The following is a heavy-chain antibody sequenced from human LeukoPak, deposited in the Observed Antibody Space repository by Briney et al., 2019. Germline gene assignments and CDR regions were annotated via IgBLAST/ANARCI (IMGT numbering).Heavy chain of an antibody. CDR2: ISYDGSNK. Sequence: GGSLRLSCAASGFTFSSYAMHWVRQAPGKGLEWVAVISYDGSNKYYADSVKGRFTISRDNSKNTLYLQMNSLRDEDTAVYFCARATTTRTRFDYWGQGTLVTVSS. J-gene: IGHJ4*02. D-gene: IGHD4-17*01. CDR1: GFTFSSYA. CDR3: ARATTTRTRFDY. V-gene: IGHV3-30*14.